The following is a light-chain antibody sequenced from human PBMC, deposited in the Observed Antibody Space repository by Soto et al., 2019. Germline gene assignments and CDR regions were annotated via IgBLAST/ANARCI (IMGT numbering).Light chain of an antibody. CDR3: QQYNSYPLT. Sequence: DIQMTQSPSTLSASVGDRVTITCRASQSISRWVAWYQQKPGKGHKFLIFKASSLKSGVPSRFSGSGSGTEFTLTISSLQPDDFATYYFQQYNSYPLTFGGGTKVEIK. V-gene: IGKV1-5*03. CDR1: QSISRW. J-gene: IGKJ4*02. CDR2: KAS.